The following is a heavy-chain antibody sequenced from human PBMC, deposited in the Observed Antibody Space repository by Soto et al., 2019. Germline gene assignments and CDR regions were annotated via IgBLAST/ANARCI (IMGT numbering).Heavy chain of an antibody. V-gene: IGHV3-11*01. D-gene: IGHD2-8*02. J-gene: IGHJ4*02. Sequence: GGSLRLSCAASGFTFIDYYMSWIRQVPGKGLEWVAYIDSSDSTIFYTDSVSGRFTVSRDNAKNSVYLQMDSLRADDTGVYYCARHRKLVPGEDSWGRGTLVTVSS. CDR2: IDSSDSTI. CDR3: ARHRKLVPGEDS. CDR1: GFTFIDYY.